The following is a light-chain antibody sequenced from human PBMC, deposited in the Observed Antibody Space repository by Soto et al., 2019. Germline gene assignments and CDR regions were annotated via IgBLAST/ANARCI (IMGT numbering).Light chain of an antibody. CDR3: QQFEDFPRAII. CDR2: NAS. J-gene: IGKJ5*01. V-gene: IGKV1-33*01. CDR1: QDISTN. Sequence: DIQITQSPSSLSASAGDEVTITCPASQDISTNLNWYQQKPGKAPNLLIYNASNLETGVPSRFSGSGSGTDFTFTISSLQPEDIATYYCQQFEDFPRAIIFGQGTRLEIK.